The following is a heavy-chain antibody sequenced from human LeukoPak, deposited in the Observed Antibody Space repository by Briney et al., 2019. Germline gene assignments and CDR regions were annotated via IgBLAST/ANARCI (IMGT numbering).Heavy chain of an antibody. D-gene: IGHD6-13*01. CDR3: SGVGIAGDTDAFEI. Sequence: SETLSLTCAVSGGSISSYYWRWIRQPPGKGLEWMGDIYYSGSTNYNPSPKSRASISVDTTTNHISLKLRSVMPADAAVLYYSGVGIAGDTDAFEIWGQGTMVTVSS. CDR1: GGSISSYY. CDR2: IYYSGST. V-gene: IGHV4-59*01. J-gene: IGHJ3*02.